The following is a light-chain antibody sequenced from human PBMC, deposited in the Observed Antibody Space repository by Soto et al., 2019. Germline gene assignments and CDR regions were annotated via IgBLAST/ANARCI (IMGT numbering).Light chain of an antibody. V-gene: IGLV7-43*01. J-gene: IGLJ2*01. CDR2: NTN. CDR1: TGAVTSGYN. CDR3: LLYYGGVLV. Sequence: QAVVTQEPSLTVSPGGTVTLTCGSSTGAVTSGYNPNWFQQKPGQAPRALIYNTNNKHSWTPARFSGSLLGAKAALTLSGVQHEDEAEYYCLLYYGGVLVFGGGTKLTVL.